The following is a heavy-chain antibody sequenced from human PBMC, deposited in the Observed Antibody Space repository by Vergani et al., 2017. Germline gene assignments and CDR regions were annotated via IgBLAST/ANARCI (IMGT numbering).Heavy chain of an antibody. J-gene: IGHJ4*02. CDR1: GFTFSNAW. CDR2: IKSKTDGGTT. V-gene: IGHV3-15*01. Sequence: EVQLVESGGGLVKPGGSLRLSCAASGFTFSNAWMSWVRPAPGKGLEWVGRIKSKTDGGTTDYAAPVKGRFTISRDDSKNTLYLQMNSLKTEDTAVYYCTTEAVWGLGYFDYWGQGTLVTVSS. CDR3: TTEAVWGLGYFDY. D-gene: IGHD3-16*01.